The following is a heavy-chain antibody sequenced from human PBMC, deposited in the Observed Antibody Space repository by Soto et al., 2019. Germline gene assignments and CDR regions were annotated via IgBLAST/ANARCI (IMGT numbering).Heavy chain of an antibody. V-gene: IGHV3-30*18. J-gene: IGHJ4*02. CDR3: AKEGGLSGSYYISSSYYFDY. CDR1: GFTFSSYN. D-gene: IGHD1-26*01. Sequence: GGSLRLSCAASGFTFSSYNMHWVRQAPGKGLEWVAFISFDGNNKYYADSVKDRFTVSRDNSKNTLYLQMNSLRAEDTSVYYCAKEGGLSGSYYISSSYYFDYWGQGTLVTVSS. CDR2: ISFDGNNK.